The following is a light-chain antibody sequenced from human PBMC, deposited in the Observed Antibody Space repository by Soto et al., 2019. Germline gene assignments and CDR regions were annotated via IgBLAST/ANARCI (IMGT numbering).Light chain of an antibody. J-gene: IGKJ1*01. V-gene: IGKV3-20*01. CDR1: QSVSSNY. CDR3: QQYGSSPPT. CDR2: GAS. Sequence: EIVLTQSPGTLSLSPGERATLSCRASQSVSSNYLAWYRRKPGQAPRLLIYGASSRATGIPDRFSGSGSGKDFTLTITRLEPEDFAVYYCQQYGSSPPTFGPGTRVEIK.